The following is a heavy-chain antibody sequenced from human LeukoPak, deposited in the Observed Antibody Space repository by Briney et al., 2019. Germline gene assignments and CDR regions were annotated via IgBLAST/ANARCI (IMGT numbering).Heavy chain of an antibody. CDR1: GFTFSSYE. D-gene: IGHD2-2*01. CDR3: AREAEKYQLPGSTLFDY. J-gene: IGHJ4*02. V-gene: IGHV3-48*03. CDR2: ISSSGSTI. Sequence: PGGSLRLSCAASGFTFSSYEMNWVRQAPGKGLEWVSYISSSGSTIYYADSVKGRFTISRDNAKNSLYLQMNSLRAEDTAVYYCAREAEKYQLPGSTLFDYWGQGTLVTVSS.